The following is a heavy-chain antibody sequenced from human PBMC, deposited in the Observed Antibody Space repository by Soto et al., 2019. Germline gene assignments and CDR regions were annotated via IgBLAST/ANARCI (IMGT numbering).Heavy chain of an antibody. Sequence: SETLSLTCTVSGGSISSSSYYWGWIRQPPGKGLEWIGSIYYSGSTYYNPSLKSRVTISVDTSKNQFSLKLSSVTAADTAVYYCARHLPELGHAPAYYYYYYMDVWGKGTTVTVSS. V-gene: IGHV4-39*01. CDR1: GGSISSSSYY. J-gene: IGHJ6*03. CDR3: ARHLPELGHAPAYYYYYYMDV. CDR2: IYYSGST. D-gene: IGHD1-7*01.